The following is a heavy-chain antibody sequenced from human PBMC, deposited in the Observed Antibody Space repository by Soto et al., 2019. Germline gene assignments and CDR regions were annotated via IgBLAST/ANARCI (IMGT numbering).Heavy chain of an antibody. V-gene: IGHV3-23*01. D-gene: IGHD3-10*01. CDR2: ISGSGGST. Sequence: GGSLRLSCAASGFTFSSYSINWVRQAPGKGLEWVSAISGSGGSTYYADSVKGRFTISRDNSKNTLYLQMNSLRAEDTAVYYCARGYYYGSGSYYNALYNWFDPWGQGTLVTVSS. CDR1: GFTFSSYS. CDR3: ARGYYYGSGSYYNALYNWFDP. J-gene: IGHJ5*02.